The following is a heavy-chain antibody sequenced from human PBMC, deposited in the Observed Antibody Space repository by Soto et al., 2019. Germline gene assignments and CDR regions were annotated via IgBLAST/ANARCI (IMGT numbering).Heavy chain of an antibody. CDR3: ATSSNKLGLPPKY. CDR1: GYSFTSYW. J-gene: IGHJ4*02. V-gene: IGHV5-10-1*01. D-gene: IGHD1-7*01. CDR2: VDPSDSYT. Sequence: PGESLKISCKGSGYSFTSYWISWVRQMPGKGLEWMGRVDPSDSYTNYSPSFQGHVTISADKSISTAYLQWSSLKASDTAMYYCATSSNKLGLPPKYWGQGTLVTVSS.